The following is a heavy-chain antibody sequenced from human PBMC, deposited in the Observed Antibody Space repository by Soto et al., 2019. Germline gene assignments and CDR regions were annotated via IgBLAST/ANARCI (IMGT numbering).Heavy chain of an antibody. Sequence: DLEEAGGGLVQPGESLRLSCATSGFTLSDNWMSWVRQAPGKGLEWVANIEDGGSERWYADSVKGRFTIFRDTAKNSLYLQMTGLRAEDTAMYYCTRNAYWGQGTLVTVSS. CDR3: TRNAY. V-gene: IGHV3-7*01. J-gene: IGHJ4*02. CDR1: GFTLSDNW. CDR2: IEDGGSER.